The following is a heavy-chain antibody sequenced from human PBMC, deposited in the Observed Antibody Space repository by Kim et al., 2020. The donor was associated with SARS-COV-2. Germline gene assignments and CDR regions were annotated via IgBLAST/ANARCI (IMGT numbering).Heavy chain of an antibody. CDR2: IWYDGSNK. Sequence: GGSLRLSCAASGFTFSSYGMHWVRQAPGKGLEWVAVIWYDGSNKYYADSVKGRFTISRDNSKNTLYLQMNSLRAEDTAVYYCASNLGPGGYYYGMDVWGPGTTVTGSS. D-gene: IGHD7-27*01. V-gene: IGHV3-33*08. CDR1: GFTFSSYG. J-gene: IGHJ6*02. CDR3: ASNLGPGGYYYGMDV.